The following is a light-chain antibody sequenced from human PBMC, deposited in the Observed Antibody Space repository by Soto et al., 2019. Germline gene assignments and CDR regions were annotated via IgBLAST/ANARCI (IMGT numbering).Light chain of an antibody. Sequence: IRMYQSPSTLSASEGDRVTITCRASQDISNYLDWYQQKPGKAPKLLIYAASSLQSGVPSRFSGSGSGTDFILTISSLQPEDSATFYCLHVHYYPLPFGGG. CDR2: AAS. CDR1: QDISNY. J-gene: IGKJ4*01. V-gene: IGKV1-6*01. CDR3: LHVHYYPLP.